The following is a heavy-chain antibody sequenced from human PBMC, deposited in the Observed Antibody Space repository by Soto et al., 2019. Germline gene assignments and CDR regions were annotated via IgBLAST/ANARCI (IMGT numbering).Heavy chain of an antibody. J-gene: IGHJ5*02. CDR3: AREIVTAGGNNYFDP. D-gene: IGHD2-21*02. V-gene: IGHV4-4*02. CDR2: VYHTGDT. CDR1: GGTVASSHW. Sequence: SETLSLTCGVSGGTVASSHWWSWVRQSPGRGLEWIGNVYHTGDTNFNPSLQSRVTFSVDKSNNQFSLRLTSVTAADTAVYFCAREIVTAGGNNYFDPWGPGTLVTAPQ.